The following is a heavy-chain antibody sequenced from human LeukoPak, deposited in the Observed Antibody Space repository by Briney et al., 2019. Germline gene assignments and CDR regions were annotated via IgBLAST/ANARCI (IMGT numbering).Heavy chain of an antibody. V-gene: IGHV4-59*08. J-gene: IGHJ4*02. D-gene: IGHD7-27*01. CDR1: GGSISSYY. CDR2: IYYSGST. CDR3: ARRTGFLSYFDY. Sequence: SETLSLTCTVSGGSISSYYWSWIRQPPGKGLEWIGYIYYSGSTYYNPSLKSRVTISVDTSKNQFSLKLSSVTAADTAVYYCARRTGFLSYFDYWGQGTLVTVSS.